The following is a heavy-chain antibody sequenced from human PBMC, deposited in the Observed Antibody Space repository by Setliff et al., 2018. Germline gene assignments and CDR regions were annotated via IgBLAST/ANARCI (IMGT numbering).Heavy chain of an antibody. Sequence: SETLSLTCTVPGGSVGNSFYYWNWIRQPAGKGLEWIGEITHTGTTGSTKYNPSLKSRVTMSIDTSKNQFSLRLSSVTAADAAVYFCARESATIGEFPLYYFDKWGQGIPVTVSS. CDR2: ITHTGTTGST. CDR3: ARESATIGEFPLYYFDK. J-gene: IGHJ4*02. D-gene: IGHD3-10*01. V-gene: IGHV4-61*09. CDR1: GGSVGNSFYY.